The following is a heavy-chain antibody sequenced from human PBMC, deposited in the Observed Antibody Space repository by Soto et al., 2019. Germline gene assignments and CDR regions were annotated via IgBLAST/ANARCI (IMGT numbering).Heavy chain of an antibody. J-gene: IGHJ4*02. V-gene: IGHV4-30-4*01. D-gene: IGHD3-3*02. CDR2: IYYSGST. CDR1: GGSISSADYY. CDR3: ARVTTSISRPVDY. Sequence: PSETLSLTCTVSGGSISSADYYWSWIRQPPGKGLEWIGYIYYSGSTYYNPSLKSRLTISVDTSKNQFSLKLTSVTAADTAVFYCARVTTSISRPVDYWGQGTLVTVSS.